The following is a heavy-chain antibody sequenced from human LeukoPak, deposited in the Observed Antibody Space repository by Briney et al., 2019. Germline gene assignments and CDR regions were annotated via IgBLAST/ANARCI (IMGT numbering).Heavy chain of an antibody. CDR3: ARPNDSSGYYLSYYYYYMDV. J-gene: IGHJ6*03. CDR1: GFTFSSYE. Sequence: GGSLRLSCAASGFTFSSYEMNWVRQAPGKGLEWVSYISSSGSTIYYADSVKGRFTISRDNAKNSLYLQLNSLRAEDTAVYYCARPNDSSGYYLSYYYYYMDVWGKGTTVTVSS. CDR2: ISSSGSTI. V-gene: IGHV3-48*03. D-gene: IGHD3-22*01.